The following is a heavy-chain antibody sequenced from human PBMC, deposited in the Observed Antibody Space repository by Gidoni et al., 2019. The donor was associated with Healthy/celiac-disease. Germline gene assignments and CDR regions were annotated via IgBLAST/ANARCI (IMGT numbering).Heavy chain of an antibody. D-gene: IGHD1-26*01. Sequence: EVQLLESGGGLVQPGGSLRLSCAASGFTFSSYAMGWVRQAPGKGLEWVSAISGSGGSTYYADSVKGRFTISRDNSKNTLYLQMNSLRAEDTAVYYCAKGSGSYFGADDYWGQGTLVTVSS. J-gene: IGHJ4*02. CDR2: ISGSGGST. CDR3: AKGSGSYFGADDY. V-gene: IGHV3-23*01. CDR1: GFTFSSYA.